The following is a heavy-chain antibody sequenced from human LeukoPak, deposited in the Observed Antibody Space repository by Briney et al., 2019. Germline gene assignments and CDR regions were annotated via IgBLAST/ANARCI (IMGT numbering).Heavy chain of an antibody. CDR2: IYYSGST. D-gene: IGHD3-10*01. CDR3: ARDSGTTGEVKFDP. CDR1: GGSISSYY. V-gene: IGHV4-59*12. J-gene: IGHJ5*02. Sequence: SKTLSLTCTVSGGSISSYYWSWIRQPPGKGLEWIGYIYYSGSTNYNPSLKSRVTISVDTSKNQFSLKLMSVTAADTAVYYCARDSGTTGEVKFDPWGQGTLVTVSS.